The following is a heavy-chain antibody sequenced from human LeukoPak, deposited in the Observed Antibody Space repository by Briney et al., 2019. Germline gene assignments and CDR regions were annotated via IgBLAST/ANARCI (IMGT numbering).Heavy chain of an antibody. CDR1: GYTFTSYG. J-gene: IGHJ5*02. D-gene: IGHD2-15*01. CDR2: ISAYNGNT. Sequence: ASVKVSCKASGYTFTSYGVSWVRQASGQGLEWMGWISAYNGNTNYAQKLQGRVTMTTDTSTSTAYMELRSLRSDDTAVYYCARVRIVVVVAATFGDWFDPWGQGTLVTVSS. CDR3: ARVRIVVVVAATFGDWFDP. V-gene: IGHV1-18*01.